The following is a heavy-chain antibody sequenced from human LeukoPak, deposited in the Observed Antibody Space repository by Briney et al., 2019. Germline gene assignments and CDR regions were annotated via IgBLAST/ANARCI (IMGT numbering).Heavy chain of an antibody. J-gene: IGHJ4*02. V-gene: IGHV4-59*08. CDR2: VYYTGST. D-gene: IGHD6-6*01. CDR1: GGSVSSYY. CDR3: ARHFAYSSSSYFDY. Sequence: PSETLSLTCSVSGGSVSSYYWSWIRQPPGKGLEWIGYVYYTGSTNYIPSLKSRVTMFEDKSKNQFSLRLYSVTVADTAVYYCARHFAYSSSSYFDYWGQGSLVAVSS.